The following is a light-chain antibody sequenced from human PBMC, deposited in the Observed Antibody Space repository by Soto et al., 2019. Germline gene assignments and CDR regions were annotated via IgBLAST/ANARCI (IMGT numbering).Light chain of an antibody. CDR1: QGVNSTY. Sequence: IVLTQSPVTLSLSPGERATLSCRASQGVNSTYVAWYQQKPGQAPRLLIYAASIRATGIPDRFSGSGSGTDFILTISRLEPEDFVVYYCQHYGSSCTFGPGTKVDIK. CDR2: AAS. V-gene: IGKV3-20*01. J-gene: IGKJ3*01. CDR3: QHYGSSCT.